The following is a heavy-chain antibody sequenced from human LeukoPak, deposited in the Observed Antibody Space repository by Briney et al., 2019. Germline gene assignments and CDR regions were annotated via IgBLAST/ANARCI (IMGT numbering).Heavy chain of an antibody. CDR3: ARVQGYCSGGSCHH. CDR1: GFTFSSYW. CDR2: IKQDGSEK. J-gene: IGHJ5*02. D-gene: IGHD2-15*01. V-gene: IGHV3-7*01. Sequence: SGGSLRLSCAASGFTFSSYWMSWVRQAPGKGLEWVANIKQDGSEKYYVDSVKGRFTISRDNSKNTLYLQMNSLRAEDTAVYYCARVQGYCSGGSCHHWGQGTLVTVSS.